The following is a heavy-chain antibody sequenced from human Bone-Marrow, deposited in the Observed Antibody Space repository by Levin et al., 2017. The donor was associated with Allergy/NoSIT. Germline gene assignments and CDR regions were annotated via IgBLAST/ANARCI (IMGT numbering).Heavy chain of an antibody. CDR1: AYTFTAYY. CDR2: INPGTGGA. J-gene: IGHJ4*02. Sequence: ASVKVSCKASAYTFTAYYMHWVRQAPGQGLEWMGRINPGTGGASYAQKFQGRVTVTRDTSLNIVYLDLSGLTSDDTALYYCARGPGSLTGLLDYWGQGTLVTVSP. CDR3: ARGPGSLTGLLDY. V-gene: IGHV1-2*06.